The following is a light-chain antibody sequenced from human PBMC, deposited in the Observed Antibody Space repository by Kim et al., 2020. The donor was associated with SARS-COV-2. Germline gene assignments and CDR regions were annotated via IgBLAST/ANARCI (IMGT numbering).Light chain of an antibody. V-gene: IGLV3-19*01. CDR1: SRTGDY. Sequence: LGQPVRSTGQGESRTGDYASWYQQKPGQAPVLVIYGKNNRPSGIPDRCSGSSSGNPASLTITGAQAEDEADYYCNSRDSSGNHLRVFGGGTQLTVL. CDR3: NSRDSSGNHLRV. J-gene: IGLJ3*02. CDR2: GKN.